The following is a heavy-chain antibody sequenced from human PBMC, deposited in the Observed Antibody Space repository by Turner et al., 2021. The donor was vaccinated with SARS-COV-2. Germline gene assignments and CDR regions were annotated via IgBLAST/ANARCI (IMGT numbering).Heavy chain of an antibody. V-gene: IGHV3-21*01. CDR1: GFTFSSYN. D-gene: IGHD3-22*01. J-gene: IGHJ4*02. CDR3: ARDLNAYYYDSSGLDY. Sequence: EVHLVESGGGLVKPGGSLRLSCAASGFTFSSYNMNWVRQAPGKGLEWVSSISSSSSYIYYADSVKGRFTISRDNAKNSLYLQMNSLRAEDTAVYYCARDLNAYYYDSSGLDYWGQGTLVTVSS. CDR2: ISSSSSYI.